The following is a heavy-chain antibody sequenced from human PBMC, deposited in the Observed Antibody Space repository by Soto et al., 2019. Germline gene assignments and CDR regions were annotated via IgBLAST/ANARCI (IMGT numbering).Heavy chain of an antibody. D-gene: IGHD3-16*02. Sequence: HVQLVQSGGDVKKPGASVKVSCKASGHTFTSHGFSWVRQAPGQGLAWMGWISTYNGKTDYAQKFQGRVTMTADTRTNTGYMELRSLRSDDTAVYYCARLLSEGVTYREDAFDIWGQGTKVTVSS. CDR1: GHTFTSHG. CDR3: ARLLSEGVTYREDAFDI. J-gene: IGHJ3*02. V-gene: IGHV1-18*01. CDR2: ISTYNGKT.